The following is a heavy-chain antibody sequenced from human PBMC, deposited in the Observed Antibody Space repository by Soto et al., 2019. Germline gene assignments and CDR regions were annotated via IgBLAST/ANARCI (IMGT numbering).Heavy chain of an antibody. V-gene: IGHV1-2*02. J-gene: IGHJ5*02. CDR2: INPNSGGT. CDR3: ATLRIAARRAYNWFDP. D-gene: IGHD6-6*01. Sequence: GASVKVSCKASGYTFTGYYMHWVRQAPGQGLEWMGWINPNSGGTNYAQKFQGRVTMTRDTSISTAYMELSRLRSDDTAVYYCATLRIAARRAYNWFDPWGQGTLVTVSS. CDR1: GYTFTGYY.